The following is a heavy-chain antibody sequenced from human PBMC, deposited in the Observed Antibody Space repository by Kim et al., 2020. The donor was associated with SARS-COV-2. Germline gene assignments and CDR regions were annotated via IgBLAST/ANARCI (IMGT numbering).Heavy chain of an antibody. CDR2: IYHSGST. J-gene: IGHJ6*02. D-gene: IGHD3-22*01. Sequence: SETLSLTCAVSGGSISSSNWWSWVRQPPGKGLEWIGEIYHSGSTNYNPSLKSRVTISVDKSKNQFSLKLSSVTAADTAVYYCAREVYYYDSSGYYPHYYYGMDVWGQGTTVTVSS. CDR1: GGSISSSNW. CDR3: AREVYYYDSSGYYPHYYYGMDV. V-gene: IGHV4-4*02.